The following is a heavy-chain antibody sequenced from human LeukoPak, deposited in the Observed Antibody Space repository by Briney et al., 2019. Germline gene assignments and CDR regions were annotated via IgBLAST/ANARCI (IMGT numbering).Heavy chain of an antibody. V-gene: IGHV3-23*01. CDR2: ISGSGGST. CDR3: ARMLGLYRAEFDY. Sequence: GGSLRLSCAASGFTFSSYAMSWVRQAPAKGLEWVSAISGSGGSTYYADSVKGRFTISRDNSKNTLYLQMNSLRAEDTAVYYCARMLGLYRAEFDYWGQGTLVTVSS. J-gene: IGHJ4*02. D-gene: IGHD3-10*02. CDR1: GFTFSSYA.